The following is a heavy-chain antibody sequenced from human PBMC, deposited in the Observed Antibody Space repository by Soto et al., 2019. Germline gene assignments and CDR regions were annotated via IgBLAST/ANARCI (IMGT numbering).Heavy chain of an antibody. V-gene: IGHV3-53*04. Sequence: EVQLVESGGGLVQPGGSLRLSCAASGFTVTSNYMSWVRQAPGKGLEWVSVIYSGSSTYYADSVKGRFTISRHNSQITLYLQMNSLRAEDMGVYYCARGEGYCSSTSCHRYYFDYWGQGTLVTVSS. D-gene: IGHD2-2*02. CDR1: GFTVTSNY. J-gene: IGHJ4*02. CDR3: ARGEGYCSSTSCHRYYFDY. CDR2: IYSGSST.